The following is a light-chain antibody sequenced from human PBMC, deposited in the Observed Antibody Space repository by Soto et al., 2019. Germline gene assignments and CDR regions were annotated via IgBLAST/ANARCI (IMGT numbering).Light chain of an antibody. CDR3: QKYDTAPQT. V-gene: IGKV1-27*01. J-gene: IGKJ1*01. CDR1: QGIIDY. CDR2: AAS. Sequence: DIQMTQSPSSLSASVGDTVTITCRASQGIIDYLAWYQQRPGKVPKLLIYAASTLQTGVPSRFSGSGAGTDFTLTISSLQPEDVGSYYCQKYDTAPQTVGQGTSVEIK.